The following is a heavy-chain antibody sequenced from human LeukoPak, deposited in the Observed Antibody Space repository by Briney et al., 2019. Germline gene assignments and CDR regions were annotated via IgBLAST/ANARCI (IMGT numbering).Heavy chain of an antibody. CDR2: IKQDGSEK. V-gene: IGHV3-7*03. Sequence: SGGSLRLSCADSGFTFSSCWMSWVRQAPGKGLEWVANIKQDGSEKYYVDSVKGRFTISRDNAKNSLYLQMNSLRVGDTAVYYCARDRGWYDYWGQGTLVTVSS. D-gene: IGHD6-19*01. CDR3: ARDRGWYDY. CDR1: GFTFSSCW. J-gene: IGHJ4*02.